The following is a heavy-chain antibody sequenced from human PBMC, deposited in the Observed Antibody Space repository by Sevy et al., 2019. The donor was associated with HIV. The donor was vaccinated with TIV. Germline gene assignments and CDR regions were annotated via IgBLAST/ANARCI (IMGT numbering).Heavy chain of an antibody. V-gene: IGHV3-33*01. D-gene: IGHD4-4*01. J-gene: IGHJ6*02. CDR2: IWYDGSNK. CDR1: GFTFSSYG. CDR3: ARDLGRQFVTTGLNYYYGMDV. Sequence: GGSLRLSCAASGFTFSSYGMHWVRQAPGKGLEWVAVIWYDGSNKYYADSVKGRFTISRDNSKNTLYLQMNSLRAEDTAVYYCARDLGRQFVTTGLNYYYGMDVWGQGTTVTVSS.